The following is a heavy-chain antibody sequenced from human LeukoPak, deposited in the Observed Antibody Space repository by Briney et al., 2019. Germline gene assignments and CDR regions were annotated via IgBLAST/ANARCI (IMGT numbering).Heavy chain of an antibody. CDR3: ARDNPPTWKIDY. J-gene: IGHJ4*02. V-gene: IGHV4-4*07. D-gene: IGHD1-1*01. Sequence: SETLSLTCTVSGGSISSYYWSWIRQPAGKGLEWIGRIYTNGSTNYNPSLKSRVTMSVDTSKNQFSLKLSSVTAADTAVYYCARDNPPTWKIDYWGQGTLVTVSS. CDR2: IYTNGST. CDR1: GGSISSYY.